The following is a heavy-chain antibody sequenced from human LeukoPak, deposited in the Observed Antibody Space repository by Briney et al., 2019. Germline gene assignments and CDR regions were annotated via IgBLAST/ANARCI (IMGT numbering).Heavy chain of an antibody. J-gene: IGHJ6*03. V-gene: IGHV1-46*01. CDR3: ARSLLWFGELPGMDV. D-gene: IGHD3-10*01. CDR2: INPSGGST. Sequence: ASVKVSCKASGYTFTSYYMHWVRQAPGQGLEWMGIINPSGGSTSYAQKFQGRVTMTRDTSTSTVYMELSSLRSEDTAVYYCARSLLWFGELPGMDVWGKGTTVTVSS. CDR1: GYTFTSYY.